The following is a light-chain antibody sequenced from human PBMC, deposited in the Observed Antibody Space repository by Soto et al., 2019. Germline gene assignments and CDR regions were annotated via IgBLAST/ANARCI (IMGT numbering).Light chain of an antibody. CDR2: DSS. Sequence: IVLTQSPATLSLSPGERATLSCRASQSIAGYLAWYQQKSGQAPRLLIYDSSNRATGIPARFSGSGSGTDFTLNVSSLEPEDFAVYSCLQRSAWPWTFGQGTKVEI. CDR1: QSIAGY. CDR3: LQRSAWPWT. V-gene: IGKV3-11*01. J-gene: IGKJ1*01.